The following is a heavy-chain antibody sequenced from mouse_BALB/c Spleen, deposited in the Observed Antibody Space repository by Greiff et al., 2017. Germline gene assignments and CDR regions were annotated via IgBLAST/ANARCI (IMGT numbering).Heavy chain of an antibody. CDR3: TRRGTTSGSSWAWFAY. D-gene: IGHD1-1*01. CDR2: INPSNGGT. V-gene: IGHV1S81*02. CDR1: GYTFTSYY. J-gene: IGHJ3*01. Sequence: QVQLKESGAELVKPGASVKLSCKASGYTFTSYYMYWVKQRPGQGLEWIGEINPSNGGTNFNEKFKSKATLTVDKSSSTAYMQLSSLTSEDSAVYYCTRRGTTSGSSWAWFAYWGQGTLVTVSA.